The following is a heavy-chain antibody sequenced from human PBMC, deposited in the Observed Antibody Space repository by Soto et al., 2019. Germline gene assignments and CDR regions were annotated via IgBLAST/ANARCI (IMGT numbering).Heavy chain of an antibody. J-gene: IGHJ6*02. V-gene: IGHV3-23*01. D-gene: IGHD3-3*01. CDR3: AKDLYYDFWILPVGMDV. CDR2: ISGSGGST. CDR1: GFNFFNYA. Sequence: PGGSLRLSCAASGFNFFNYAMSWVRQAPGKGLEWVSAISGSGGSTYSADSVKGRFSISRDNSKNMLYLQMNSLRVDDTAVYFCAKDLYYDFWILPVGMDVWGQGTTVTVSS.